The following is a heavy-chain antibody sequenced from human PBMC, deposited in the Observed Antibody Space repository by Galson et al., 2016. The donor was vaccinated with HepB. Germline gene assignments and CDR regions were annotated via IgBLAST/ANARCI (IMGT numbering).Heavy chain of an antibody. D-gene: IGHD6-13*01. CDR1: GGSISSGDFY. Sequence: TLSLTCTVSGGSISSGDFYWSWIRQHPGKGLEWLGNIFYSGRTYYNPSLKSRLTMSLDTSKKQFSLKLSSVTAADTAVYYCARERRGDSWYLDYFDYWGQGTLVTVSS. CDR3: ARERRGDSWYLDYFDY. J-gene: IGHJ4*02. CDR2: IFYSGRT. V-gene: IGHV4-31*03.